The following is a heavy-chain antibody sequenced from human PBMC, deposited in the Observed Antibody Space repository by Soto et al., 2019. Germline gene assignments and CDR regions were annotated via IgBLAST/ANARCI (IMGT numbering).Heavy chain of an antibody. CDR2: IIPIFGTA. D-gene: IGHD6-13*01. J-gene: IGHJ6*02. V-gene: IGHV1-69*12. CDR3: ARDQTPRRGSSWYYYYYGMDV. Sequence: QVQLVQSGAEVKKPGSSVKVSCKASGGTVSSYAISWVRQAPGQGLEWMGGIIPIFGTANYAQKFQGRVTITADESTSTAYMELSSLRSEDTAVYYCARDQTPRRGSSWYYYYYGMDVWGQGTTVTVSS. CDR1: GGTVSSYA.